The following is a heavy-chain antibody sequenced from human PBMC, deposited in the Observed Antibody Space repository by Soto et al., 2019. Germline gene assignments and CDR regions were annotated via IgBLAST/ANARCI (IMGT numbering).Heavy chain of an antibody. J-gene: IGHJ4*02. CDR1: GFSLSTSGEG. D-gene: IGHD3-3*01. CDR2: IYCDDDT. CDR3: ARGGWTTYYTPFFDY. V-gene: IGHV2-5*02. Sequence: QITLQEYGPTLVKPTQTLTLTCTFSGFSLSTSGEGVGWIRQPPGKALELLALIYCDDDTRFSPSLKSSLTITKDPSKYLVVLTLTKLDTVDTSTSYCARGGWTTYYTPFFDYWGQGTLVTVSS.